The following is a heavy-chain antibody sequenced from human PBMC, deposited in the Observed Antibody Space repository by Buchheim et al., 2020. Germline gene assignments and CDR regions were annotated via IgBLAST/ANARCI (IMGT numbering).Heavy chain of an antibody. D-gene: IGHD3-16*02. J-gene: IGHJ5*02. V-gene: IGHV4-39*01. CDR1: GDSISSRTFY. CDR3: ATSDRWFDP. Sequence: QLQLQESGPGLVKPSETLSLTCSVSGDSISSRTFYWVWVRQPPGKGLEWIGSIYYSGTTYYNPSLKSRVTISVATSKNHFSLKLSSVTAADTAVYYCATSDRWFDPWGQGTL. CDR2: IYYSGTT.